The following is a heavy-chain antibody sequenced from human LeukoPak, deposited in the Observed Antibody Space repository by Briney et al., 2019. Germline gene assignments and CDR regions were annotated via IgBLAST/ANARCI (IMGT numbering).Heavy chain of an antibody. CDR2: IIPIFGTA. CDR1: GYTFNTYG. CDR3: ARGVATEMGY. Sequence: ASVKVSCKPYGYTFNTYGITWVRQAPGQGLEWMGGIIPIFGTANYAQKFQGRVTITTDESTSTAYMELSSLRSEDTAVYYCARGVATEMGYWGQGTLVTVSS. J-gene: IGHJ4*02. D-gene: IGHD5-12*01. V-gene: IGHV1-69*05.